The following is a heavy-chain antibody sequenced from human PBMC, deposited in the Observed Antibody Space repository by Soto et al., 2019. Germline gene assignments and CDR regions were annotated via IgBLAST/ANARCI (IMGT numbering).Heavy chain of an antibody. J-gene: IGHJ4*02. D-gene: IGHD4-17*01. Sequence: EVQLLESGGGLVQPGGSLRLSCAASGFTFSSYAMSWVRQAPGKGLEWVSAISGSGGSTYYADSVKGRFTISRDNSKNTLYLQMNSLRAEDTVVYYCAKDPKRTVTPGYWGQGTLVTVSS. V-gene: IGHV3-23*01. CDR1: GFTFSSYA. CDR3: AKDPKRTVTPGY. CDR2: ISGSGGST.